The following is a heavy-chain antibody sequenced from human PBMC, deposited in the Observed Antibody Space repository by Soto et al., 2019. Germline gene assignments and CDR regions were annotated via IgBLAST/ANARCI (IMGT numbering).Heavy chain of an antibody. D-gene: IGHD3-10*01. V-gene: IGHV5-10-1*01. J-gene: IGHJ6*02. CDR1: GYSFTSYW. CDR3: ARPGVLLWFGEDYYGMDV. CDR2: IDPSDSYT. Sequence: PGESLKISCKGSGYSFTSYWISWVRQMPGKGLEWMGRIDPSDSYTNYSPSFQGHVTISADKSISTAHLQWSSLKASDTAMYYCARPGVLLWFGEDYYGMDVWGQGTTVTVSS.